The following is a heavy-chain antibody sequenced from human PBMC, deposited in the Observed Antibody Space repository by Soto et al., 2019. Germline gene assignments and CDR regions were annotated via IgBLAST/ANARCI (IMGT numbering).Heavy chain of an antibody. CDR3: ERVGILIGYCSGGSCYSDY. CDR2: ISSSSSYI. J-gene: IGHJ4*02. D-gene: IGHD2-15*01. V-gene: IGHV3-21*01. CDR1: GFTFSSYS. Sequence: EVQLVESGGGLVKPGGSLRLSCAASGFTFSSYSMNWVRQAPGKGLEWVSSISSSSSYIYYEDSVKGRFTISRDNAKNSLYLQMNSLRAEDTAGYYCERVGILIGYCSGGSCYSDYWGQGTLVTVSS.